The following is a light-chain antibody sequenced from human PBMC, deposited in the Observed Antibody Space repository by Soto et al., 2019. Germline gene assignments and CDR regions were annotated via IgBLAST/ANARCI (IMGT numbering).Light chain of an antibody. V-gene: IGKV1-5*03. Sequence: DMRMTKSPATLSATIRDRVNITCRASQSISSWLAWYQQKPGEAPKVLIYKASNLESGVPSRFSGSGSGTDFTLTISCLQSEDFATYYCQQYYSYPRTFGQGTKVDIK. CDR2: KAS. CDR3: QQYYSYPRT. CDR1: QSISSW. J-gene: IGKJ1*01.